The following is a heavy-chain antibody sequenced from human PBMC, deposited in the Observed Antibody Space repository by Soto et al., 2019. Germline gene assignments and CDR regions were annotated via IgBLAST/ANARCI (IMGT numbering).Heavy chain of an antibody. J-gene: IGHJ6*02. CDR2: ISGHNGNT. CDR1: GYTLSNFD. D-gene: IGHD1-20*01. V-gene: IGHV1-18*04. Sequence: QVQLVQSGAEVKKPGASVKVSCKASGYTLSNFDISWVRQAPGQGLEWMAWISGHNGNTNFAQKFQGRVRLTADTSVSTAYMELRSLRSDDTGVYCCSRFNCTNSGGNYYDCMAGWGQGTTVTVSS. CDR3: SRFNCTNSGGNYYDCMAG.